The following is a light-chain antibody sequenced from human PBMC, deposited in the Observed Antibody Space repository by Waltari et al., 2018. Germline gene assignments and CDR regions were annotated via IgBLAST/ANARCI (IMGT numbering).Light chain of an antibody. CDR3: QQYYSTPPR. CDR1: QSVLYSSNNKNY. V-gene: IGKV4-1*01. Sequence: DIVMTQSQDSLAVSLGERATINCNSSQSVLYSSNNKNYLAWYQQKPGQPPKLLIYWASTRESGVPDRFSGSGSVTDFTLTISSLQAEDVAVYYCQQYYSTPPRFGQGTKVEIK. J-gene: IGKJ1*01. CDR2: WAS.